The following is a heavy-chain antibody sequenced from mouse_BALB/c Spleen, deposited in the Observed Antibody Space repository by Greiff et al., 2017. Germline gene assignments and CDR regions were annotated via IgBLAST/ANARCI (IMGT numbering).Heavy chain of an antibody. CDR1: GYTFTSYW. CDR2: IYPGSGST. CDR3: TRLGGYDAATSCAY. Sequence: LQQPGSELVRPGASVKLSCKASGYTFTSYWMHWVKQRPGQGLEWIGNIYPGSGSTNYDEKFKSKATLTVDTSSSTAYMQLSSLTSEDSAVYYCTRLGGYDAATSCAYWGQGTLVTVSA. V-gene: IGHV1S22*01. J-gene: IGHJ3*01. D-gene: IGHD2-2*01.